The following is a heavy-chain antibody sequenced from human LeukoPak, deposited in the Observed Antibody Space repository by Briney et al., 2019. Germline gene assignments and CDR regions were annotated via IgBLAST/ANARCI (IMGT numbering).Heavy chain of an antibody. V-gene: IGHV4-59*01. CDR1: GGSISSYY. J-gene: IGHJ5*02. CDR2: IYYSGST. D-gene: IGHD3-3*01. CDR3: ARVSSITIFGVVIPNWFDP. Sequence: SGTLSLTCTVSGGSISSYYWSWIRQPPGKGLEWIGYIYYSGSTNYNPSLKSRVTISVDTSKNQFSLKLSSVTAADTAVYYCARVSSITIFGVVIPNWFDPWGQGALVTVSS.